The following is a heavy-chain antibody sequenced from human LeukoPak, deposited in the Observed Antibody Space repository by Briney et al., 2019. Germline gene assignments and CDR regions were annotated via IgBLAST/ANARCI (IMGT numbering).Heavy chain of an antibody. CDR1: GYTLTELS. J-gene: IGHJ4*02. CDR2: FAPEDGET. D-gene: IGHD3-10*01. V-gene: IGHV1-24*01. CDR3: VTDDGSGSYFTY. Sequence: ASVKVSCKVSGYTLTELSMHWVRQAPGKGLEWMGGFAPEDGETVYAQKFQGRFAVTEDTSTEIAYMELSSLRSEDTAVYYCVTDDGSGSYFTYWGQGTLVTVSS.